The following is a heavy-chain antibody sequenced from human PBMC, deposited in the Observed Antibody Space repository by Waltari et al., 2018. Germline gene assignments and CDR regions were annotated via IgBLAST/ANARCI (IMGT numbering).Heavy chain of an antibody. Sequence: QVQLHQWGAGQLKPSETLSLTCAVSGESFLGYFWSWIRQSPGKGLEWLGSIHSSGSTNYNPTLESRLSLSVDTTKKQFSLSLTSVTAADAALYFCARYGEVPASYFFDYWGQGTLVTVSS. J-gene: IGHJ4*01. V-gene: IGHV4-34*01. CDR3: ARYGEVPASYFFDY. CDR2: IHSSGST. D-gene: IGHD2-21*01. CDR1: GESFLGYF.